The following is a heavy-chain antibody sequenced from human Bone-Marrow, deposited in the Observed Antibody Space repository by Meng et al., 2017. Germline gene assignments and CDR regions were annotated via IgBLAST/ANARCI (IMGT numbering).Heavy chain of an antibody. CDR3: ARVGYYNILTGYYYFDD. Sequence: GGSLRLSCAASGFTFTSYSMNWVRQAPGKGLEWVSSIGSNSRSTYYSESVKGRFTISRDNAKNSLCLQMNSLRAEDTAVYYCARVGYYNILTGYYYFDDWGQGTLVTVSS. D-gene: IGHD3-9*01. J-gene: IGHJ4*02. CDR1: GFTFTSYS. V-gene: IGHV3-21*01. CDR2: IGSNSRST.